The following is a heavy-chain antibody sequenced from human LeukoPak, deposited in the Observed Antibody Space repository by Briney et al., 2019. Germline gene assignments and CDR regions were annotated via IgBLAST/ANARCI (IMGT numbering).Heavy chain of an antibody. CDR2: ISYDGSKK. J-gene: IGHJ4*02. D-gene: IGHD1-20*01. Sequence: AGGSLRLSCAASGFIFSNYAIHWVRQAPGKGLEWVAVISYDGSKKSYADSVKGRFTISRDNSKNTLYVQMNSLRAEDTAVYYCARLLVYNSGGEAFDHWGQGTLVTVSS. CDR1: GFIFSNYA. V-gene: IGHV3-30*04. CDR3: ARLLVYNSGGEAFDH.